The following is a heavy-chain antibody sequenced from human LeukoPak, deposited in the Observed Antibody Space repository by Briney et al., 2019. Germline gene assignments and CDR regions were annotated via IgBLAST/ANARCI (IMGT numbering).Heavy chain of an antibody. CDR2: ISSSGSTI. CDR1: GFTFSDYY. Sequence: GGSLRLSCAASGFTFSDYYMSWIRQAPGKGLEGVSYISSSGSTIYYADSVKGRFTISRDNAKNSLYLQMNSLRAEDTAVYYCASAPISKTNYFDYWGQGTLVTVSS. V-gene: IGHV3-11*01. CDR3: ASAPISKTNYFDY. J-gene: IGHJ4*02. D-gene: IGHD2-2*01.